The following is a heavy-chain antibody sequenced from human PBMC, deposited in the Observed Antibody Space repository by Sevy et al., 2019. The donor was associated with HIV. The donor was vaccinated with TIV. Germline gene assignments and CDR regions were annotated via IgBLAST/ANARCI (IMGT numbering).Heavy chain of an antibody. D-gene: IGHD3-10*01. CDR2: ISYDGSNK. J-gene: IGHJ4*02. V-gene: IGHV3-30-3*01. CDR3: ARDLRGQYYPNYFDY. Sequence: GGSLRLSCAASGFTFSSYAMHWVRQAPGKGLEWVAVISYDGSNKYYADSVKGRFTISRDNSKNTLYLQMNSLRAEDTAVYYCARDLRGQYYPNYFDYWGQGTLVTVSS. CDR1: GFTFSSYA.